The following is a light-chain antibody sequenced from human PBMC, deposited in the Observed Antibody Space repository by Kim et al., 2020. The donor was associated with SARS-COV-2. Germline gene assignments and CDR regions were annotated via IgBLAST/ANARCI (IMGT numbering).Light chain of an antibody. J-gene: IGLJ1*01. CDR1: SLRSYY. CDR3: NSRDSSGNHP. CDR2: GKN. Sequence: SSELTQDPAVSVALGQTVRITCQGDSLRSYYASWYQQKPGQAPVLVIYGKNNRPSGIPDRFSGSSSGNTASLTITGAQAEDEAYYYCNSRDSSGNHPFGT. V-gene: IGLV3-19*01.